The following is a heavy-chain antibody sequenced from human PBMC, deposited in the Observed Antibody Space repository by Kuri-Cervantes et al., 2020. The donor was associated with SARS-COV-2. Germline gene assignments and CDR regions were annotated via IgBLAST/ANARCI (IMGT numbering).Heavy chain of an antibody. CDR3: ARACDGYYYDSSGYYLCY. CDR2: ISSSSSYI. V-gene: IGHV3-21*01. D-gene: IGHD3-22*01. J-gene: IGHJ4*02. Sequence: GGSLRLSCAASGFTFSSYSMNWVRQAPGKGLEWVSSISSSSSYIYYADSVKGRFTISRDNAKNSLYLQMNSLRAEDTAVYYCARACDGYYYDSSGYYLCYWGQGTLVTVSS. CDR1: GFTFSSYS.